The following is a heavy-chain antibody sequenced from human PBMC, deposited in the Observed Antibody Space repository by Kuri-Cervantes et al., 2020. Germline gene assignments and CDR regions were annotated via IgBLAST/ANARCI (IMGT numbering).Heavy chain of an antibody. Sequence: GESLKISCAASGFTFSSYAMHWVRQAPGKGLEWVAVISYDGSNKYYADSVKGRFTISRDNSKNTLYLQMNSLRAEDTAIYYCAKDRVVMIVAASYFDFWGQGTLVTVSS. J-gene: IGHJ4*01. CDR1: GFTFSSYA. D-gene: IGHD3-22*01. CDR3: AKDRVVMIVAASYFDF. CDR2: ISYDGSNK. V-gene: IGHV3-30-3*01.